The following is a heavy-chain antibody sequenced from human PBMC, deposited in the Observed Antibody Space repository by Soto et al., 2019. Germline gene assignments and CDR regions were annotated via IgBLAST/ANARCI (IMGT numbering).Heavy chain of an antibody. CDR2: INPSGGST. V-gene: IGHV1-18*01. D-gene: IGHD1-26*01. J-gene: IGHJ4*02. CDR3: ARDKGWEPTDY. Sequence: ASVKVSCKASGYTFTSYGISWVRQAPGQGLEWMGIINPSGGSTSYAQKLQGRVTMTTDTSTSTAYMELRSLRSDDTAVYYCARDKGWEPTDYWGQGTLVTVSS. CDR1: GYTFTSYG.